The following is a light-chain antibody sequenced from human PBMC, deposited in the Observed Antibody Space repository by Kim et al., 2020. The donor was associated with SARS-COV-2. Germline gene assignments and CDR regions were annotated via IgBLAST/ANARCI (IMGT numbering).Light chain of an antibody. CDR2: EVS. CDR1: SSDVGSYNR. CDR3: CSYAGSSTFVV. Sequence: QSITISCTGTSSDVGSYNRVSWYQQHPGKTPKLMIYEVSKRPSGVSNRFSGSKSGNTASLTISGLQAEDEADYYCCSYAGSSTFVVFGGGTQLTVL. J-gene: IGLJ2*01. V-gene: IGLV2-23*02.